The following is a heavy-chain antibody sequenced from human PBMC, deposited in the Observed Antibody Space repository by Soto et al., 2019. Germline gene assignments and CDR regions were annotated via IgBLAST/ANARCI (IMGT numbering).Heavy chain of an antibody. CDR3: ARHLKVVVDENYYYYGMDV. CDR2: IIPVLGTT. D-gene: IGHD2-15*01. J-gene: IGHJ6*02. V-gene: IGHV1-69*12. CDR1: GGTFSSFT. Sequence: QVQLVQSGAEVKKPGSSVKVSCKASGGTFSSFTISWVRQAPGQGLEWMGRIIPVLGTTNYAQKFQGRVTITADESTTTAYMELSSLGSEDTAVFYCARHLKVVVDENYYYYGMDVWGQGTTVTVSS.